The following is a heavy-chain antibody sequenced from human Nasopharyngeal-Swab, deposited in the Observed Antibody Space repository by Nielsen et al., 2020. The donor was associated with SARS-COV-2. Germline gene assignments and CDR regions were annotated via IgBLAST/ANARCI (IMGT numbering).Heavy chain of an antibody. Sequence: GESLKISCAASGFTFSNAWMSWVRQAPGKGLEWVGRIKSKTGGGTTDYAAPVKGRFTISRDDSKNTVFLQMNSLKTEDTAVYYCARGPPYSGSYWDAFDIWGQGTMVTVSS. D-gene: IGHD1-26*01. J-gene: IGHJ3*02. CDR2: IKSKTGGGTT. CDR1: GFTFSNAW. CDR3: ARGPPYSGSYWDAFDI. V-gene: IGHV3-15*01.